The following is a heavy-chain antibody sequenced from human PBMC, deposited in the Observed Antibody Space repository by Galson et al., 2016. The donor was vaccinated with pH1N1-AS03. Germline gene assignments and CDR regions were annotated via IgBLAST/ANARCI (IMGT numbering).Heavy chain of an antibody. CDR1: NGSITASSYY. V-gene: IGHV4-39*01. D-gene: IGHD3-9*01. Sequence: ETLSLTCSVANGSITASSYYWSWVRQPPGKGLEWIGSAYYSGNTYYKASLRSRPTMSVDKSKNLFSLRLTSVTAADTAVYFCARQKGFDVLRGFDFWGQGRLVIVSS. J-gene: IGHJ4*02. CDR2: AYYSGNT. CDR3: ARQKGFDVLRGFDF.